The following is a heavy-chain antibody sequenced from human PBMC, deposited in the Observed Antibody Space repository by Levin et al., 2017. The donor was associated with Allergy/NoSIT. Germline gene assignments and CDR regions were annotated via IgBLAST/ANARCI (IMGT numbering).Heavy chain of an antibody. CDR1: GFTFSSYA. J-gene: IGHJ4*02. V-gene: IGHV3-64D*06. CDR3: VKGGQRLGGEYYFAY. Sequence: GGSLRLSCSASGFTFSSYAMYWVRQAPGKGLEYVSAISSNGGSTYYADSVKGRFTISRDNSKNTLYLQMSGLRGEDTAVYFCVKGGQRLGGEYYFAYWGQGTLVTVSA. D-gene: IGHD6-19*01. CDR2: ISSNGGST.